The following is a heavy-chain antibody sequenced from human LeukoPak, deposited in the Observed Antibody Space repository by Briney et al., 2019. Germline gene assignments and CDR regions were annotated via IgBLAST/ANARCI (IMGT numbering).Heavy chain of an antibody. CDR1: GFTFSAYS. V-gene: IGHV3-48*01. J-gene: IGHJ4*02. CDR3: ARVRSGWYDDY. D-gene: IGHD6-19*01. Sequence: GGSPRLSCAASGFTFSAYSMSWVRQAPGKGLEWVSFISPTSDIVFYADSVKGRFTISRDNAKNSLYLQVNSLRGEDTAVYYCARVRSGWYDDYWGQGTLVTVSS. CDR2: ISPTSDIV.